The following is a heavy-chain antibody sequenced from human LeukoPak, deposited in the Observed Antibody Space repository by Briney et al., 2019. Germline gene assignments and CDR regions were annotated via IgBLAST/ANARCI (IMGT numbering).Heavy chain of an antibody. J-gene: IGHJ4*02. CDR3: ARDFVGSRAGVEMATSDY. CDR1: GFTVSSNY. Sequence: GGSLRLSCAASGFTVSSNYMSWVRQAPGKGLEWVSVIYSGGSTYYADSVKGRFTISRDNSKNTLYLQMNSLRAEDTAVYYCARDFVGSRAGVEMATSDYWGQGTLVTVSS. D-gene: IGHD5-24*01. V-gene: IGHV3-66*01. CDR2: IYSGGST.